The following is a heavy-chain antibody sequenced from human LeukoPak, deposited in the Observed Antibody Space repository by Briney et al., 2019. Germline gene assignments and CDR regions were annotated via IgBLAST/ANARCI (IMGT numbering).Heavy chain of an antibody. J-gene: IGHJ6*02. CDR3: ARAARPPYYYYGMDV. CDR1: GFTFSSYA. CDR2: ISGSGGST. D-gene: IGHD6-6*01. Sequence: GGSLRLSCAASGFTFSSYAMSWVRQAPGKGLEWVSAISGSGGSTYYADSVKGRFTISRDNSKNTLYLQMNSLRAEDTAVYYCARAARPPYYYYGMDVWGQGTTVTASS. V-gene: IGHV3-23*01.